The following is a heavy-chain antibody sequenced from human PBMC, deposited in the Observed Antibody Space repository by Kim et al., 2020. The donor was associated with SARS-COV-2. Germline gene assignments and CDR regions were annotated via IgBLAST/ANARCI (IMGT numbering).Heavy chain of an antibody. D-gene: IGHD3-3*01. CDR3: ARVGVDYDFWSGYLFDP. V-gene: IGHV4-4*02. J-gene: IGHJ5*02. Sequence: LKSRVTISVDKSKNQFSQKLSSVTAADTAVYYCARVGVDYDFWSGYLFDPWGQGTLVTVSS.